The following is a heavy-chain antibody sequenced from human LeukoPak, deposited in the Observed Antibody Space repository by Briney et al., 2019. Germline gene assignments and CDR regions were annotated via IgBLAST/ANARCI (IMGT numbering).Heavy chain of an antibody. CDR1: GGTFSSYA. CDR2: IIPIFGTA. Sequence: ASVKVSCKASGGTFSSYAISWVRQAPGQGLEWMGRIIPIFGTANYAQKFQGRVTITTDESTSTAYMELSSLRSEDTAVYYRAGVNGGTGDDFDYWGQGTLVTVSS. V-gene: IGHV1-69*05. D-gene: IGHD7-27*01. J-gene: IGHJ4*02. CDR3: AGVNGGTGDDFDY.